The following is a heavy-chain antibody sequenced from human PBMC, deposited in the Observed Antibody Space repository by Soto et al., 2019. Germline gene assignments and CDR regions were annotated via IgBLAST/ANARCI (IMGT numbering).Heavy chain of an antibody. CDR3: AKDPRNYDILTATLEYYGMDA. Sequence: LRLSCAASGFTFSSYAMSWVRQAPGKGLEWVSAISGSGGSTYYADSVKGRFTISRDNSKNTLYLQMNSLRAEDTAVYYCAKDPRNYDILTATLEYYGMDAWGQGTTVTVSS. CDR1: GFTFSSYA. J-gene: IGHJ6*02. CDR2: ISGSGGST. V-gene: IGHV3-23*01. D-gene: IGHD3-9*01.